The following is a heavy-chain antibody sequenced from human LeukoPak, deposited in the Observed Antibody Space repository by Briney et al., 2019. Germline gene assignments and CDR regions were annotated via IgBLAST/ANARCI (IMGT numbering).Heavy chain of an antibody. J-gene: IGHJ4*02. Sequence: SVKVSCKASGGTFSSYAISWVRQAPGHGIEWMGGIIPIFGTANYAQKFQGRVTITADESTSTAYMELSSLRSEDTAVYYCARDQAGSGSYEWVFDYWGQGTLVTVSS. CDR3: ARDQAGSGSYEWVFDY. V-gene: IGHV1-69*13. CDR2: IIPIFGTA. CDR1: GGTFSSYA. D-gene: IGHD3-10*01.